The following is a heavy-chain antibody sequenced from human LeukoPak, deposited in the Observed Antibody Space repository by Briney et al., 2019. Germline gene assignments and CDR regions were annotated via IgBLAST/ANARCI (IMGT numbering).Heavy chain of an antibody. CDR3: ARAPGGYCSGGSCYGYFDY. D-gene: IGHD2-15*01. Sequence: GASVKVSCKASGYTFTGYYMHWVRQAPGQGLEWMGWINPNSGGTNYAQKFQGRVTMTRDTSISTAYMELRSLRSDDTAVYYCARAPGGYCSGGSCYGYFDYWGQGTLVTVSS. J-gene: IGHJ4*02. V-gene: IGHV1-2*02. CDR2: INPNSGGT. CDR1: GYTFTGYY.